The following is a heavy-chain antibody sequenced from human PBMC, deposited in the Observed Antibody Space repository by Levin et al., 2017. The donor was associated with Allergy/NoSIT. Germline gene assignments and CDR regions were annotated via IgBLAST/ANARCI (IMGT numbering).Heavy chain of an antibody. CDR1: GFTFSSYA. CDR2: ISGSGGST. Sequence: PGGSLRLSCAASGFTFSSYAMSWVRQAPGKGLEWVSAISGSGGSTYYADSVKGRFTISRDNSKNTLYLQMNSLRAEDTAVYYCAKDQWGYSSGWTAIDYWGQGTLVTVSS. V-gene: IGHV3-23*01. CDR3: AKDQWGYSSGWTAIDY. D-gene: IGHD6-19*01. J-gene: IGHJ4*02.